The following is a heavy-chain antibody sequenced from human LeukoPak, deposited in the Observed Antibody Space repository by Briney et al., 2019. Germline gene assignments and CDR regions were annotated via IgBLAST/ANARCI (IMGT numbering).Heavy chain of an antibody. J-gene: IGHJ5*02. CDR2: FDPEDGET. D-gene: IGHD2-15*01. Sequence: ASVKVSCKVSGYTLTELSMHWVRRAPGKGLEWMGGFDPEDGETIYAQKFQGRVTMTEDTSTDTAYMELSSLRSEDTAVYYCAKVPQGDYSSQFDPWGQGTLVTVSS. V-gene: IGHV1-24*01. CDR3: AKVPQGDYSSQFDP. CDR1: GYTLTELS.